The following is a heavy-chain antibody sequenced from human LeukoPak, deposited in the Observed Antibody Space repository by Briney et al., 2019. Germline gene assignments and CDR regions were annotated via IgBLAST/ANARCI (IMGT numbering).Heavy chain of an antibody. CDR2: ISNDGART. D-gene: IGHD5-12*01. J-gene: IGHJ3*02. CDR3: VKISGYNYVI. V-gene: IGHV3-23*01. CDR1: GFTFNNYG. Sequence: LPGGSLRLSCAASGFTFNNYGMSWVRQAPGRGLEWVSSISNDGARTSYGDSVKGRFTISRDNSKNILYLQMNSLTTEDTAVYYCVKISGYNYVIWGQGTMVTVSS.